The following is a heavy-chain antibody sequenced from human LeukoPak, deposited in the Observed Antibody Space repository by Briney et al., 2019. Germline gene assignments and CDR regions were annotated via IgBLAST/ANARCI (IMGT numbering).Heavy chain of an antibody. J-gene: IGHJ4*02. V-gene: IGHV3-9*03. CDR2: ISWNSGSI. CDR1: GFTFDDYA. D-gene: IGHD3-9*01. CDR3: AKDASGYPRSPFEY. Sequence: GRSLRLSCAASGFTFDDYAMHWVRQAPGKGLEWVSGISWNSGSIGYADSVKGRFTISRDNAKNSLYLQMNSLRAEDMALYYCAKDASGYPRSPFEYRGQGTLVTVSS.